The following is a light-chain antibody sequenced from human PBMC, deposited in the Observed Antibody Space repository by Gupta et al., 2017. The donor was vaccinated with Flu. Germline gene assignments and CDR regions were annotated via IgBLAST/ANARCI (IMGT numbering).Light chain of an antibody. Sequence: DVVMPQSPLSLPVALGQPASIYCRSSQSLVYSDGNTVLHWFQQRPGQSPRRLIYLVSHRDSGVPDRFSGSGSGTVFTLKISRVEAEDVGVYFCMQGAHWPWAFGQGTKVEIK. J-gene: IGKJ1*01. CDR2: LVS. V-gene: IGKV2-30*01. CDR3: MQGAHWPWA. CDR1: QSLVYSDGNTV.